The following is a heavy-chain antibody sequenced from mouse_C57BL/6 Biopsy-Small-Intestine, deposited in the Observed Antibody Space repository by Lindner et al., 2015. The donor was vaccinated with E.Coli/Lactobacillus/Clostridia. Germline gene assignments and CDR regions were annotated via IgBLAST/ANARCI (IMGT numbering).Heavy chain of an antibody. J-gene: IGHJ1*03. Sequence: VQLQESGAELVKPGASVKISCKASGYAFSRYWMNWVKQRPGKGLEWIGQIYPGDGDTNYNGKFKGKATLTADNSPSTAYMQLSSLTSEDSAVYFCARSNYGSSYGYFDVWGTGTTVTVSS. CDR2: IYPGDGDT. CDR1: GYAFSRYW. CDR3: ARSNYGSSYGYFDV. D-gene: IGHD1-1*01. V-gene: IGHV1-80*01.